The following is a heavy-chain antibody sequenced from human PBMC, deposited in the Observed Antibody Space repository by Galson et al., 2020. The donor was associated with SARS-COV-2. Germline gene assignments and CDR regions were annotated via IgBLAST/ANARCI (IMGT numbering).Heavy chain of an antibody. V-gene: IGHV4-59*01. D-gene: IGHD1-26*01. CDR3: ARGWYIGNHYYAPDTFDT. J-gene: IGHJ3*02. CDR2: VYYSGST. Sequence: ASETLSLTCSISGGSISSYYWSWIRQSPGKGLEWIGDVYYSGSTNYSPSLKSRLTISVDTSKNQFSLKLSSVTAADTAIYYCARGWYIGNHYYAPDTFDTWGQGTMVTVSS. CDR1: GGSISSYY.